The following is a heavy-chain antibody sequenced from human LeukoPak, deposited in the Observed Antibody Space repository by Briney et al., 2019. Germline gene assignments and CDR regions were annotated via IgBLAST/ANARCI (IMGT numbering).Heavy chain of an antibody. V-gene: IGHV4-39*01. Sequence: PSETLSLTCTVSGGSISSRVYYWGWIRQPPGKGLEWIGSIYFSGSTFYNPTLKSRVTISVDTSKKQFSLKLRSVTAADSAVYYCARHRSTMGSAGIVDYWGQGTLVTVSS. J-gene: IGHJ4*01. CDR1: GGSISSRVYY. CDR3: ARHRSTMGSAGIVDY. CDR2: IYFSGST. D-gene: IGHD6-13*01.